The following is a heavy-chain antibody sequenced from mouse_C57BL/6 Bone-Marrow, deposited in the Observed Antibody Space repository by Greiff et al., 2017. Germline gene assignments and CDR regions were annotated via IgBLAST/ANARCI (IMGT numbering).Heavy chain of an antibody. Sequence: VKLVESGPELVKPGASVKISCKASGYAFSSSWMNWVKQRPGKGLEWIGRIYPGDGDTNYNGKFKGKATLTADKSSSTAYMQLSSLTSEDSAVYFCASDYYGSSYFDVWGTGTTVTVSS. D-gene: IGHD1-1*01. CDR1: GYAFSSSW. V-gene: IGHV1-82*01. J-gene: IGHJ1*03. CDR2: IYPGDGDT. CDR3: ASDYYGSSYFDV.